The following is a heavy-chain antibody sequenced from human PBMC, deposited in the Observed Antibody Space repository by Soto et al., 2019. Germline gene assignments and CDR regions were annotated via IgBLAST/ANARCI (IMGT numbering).Heavy chain of an antibody. CDR2: VHVSGGT. CDR3: ARDRYGWYPGFDLDI. J-gene: IGHJ6*02. CDR1: GESISNFY. Sequence: SETLSLTCTVSGESISNFYWSCIRQSAGKGLEWIGHVHVSGGTDYNAPLQSRVSMSVDTSSNHVSLQLRSLTAADTAIYYCARDRYGWYPGFDLDIWGPGTTVT. D-gene: IGHD6-19*01. V-gene: IGHV4-4*07.